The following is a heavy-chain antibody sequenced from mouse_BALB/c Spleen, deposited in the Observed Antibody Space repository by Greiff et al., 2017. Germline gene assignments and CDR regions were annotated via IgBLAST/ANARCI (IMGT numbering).Heavy chain of an antibody. V-gene: IGHV1-15*01. J-gene: IGHJ3*01. CDR3: ARGYGNYAWFAY. D-gene: IGHD2-1*01. Sequence: VKVVESGAELVRPGASVTLSCKASGYTFTDYEMHWVKQTPVHGLEWIGAIDPETGGTAYNQKFKGKATLTTDKSSSTAYMQLSRLTSEDSAVYFCARGYGNYAWFAYWGQGTLVTVSA. CDR1: GYTFTDYE. CDR2: IDPETGGT.